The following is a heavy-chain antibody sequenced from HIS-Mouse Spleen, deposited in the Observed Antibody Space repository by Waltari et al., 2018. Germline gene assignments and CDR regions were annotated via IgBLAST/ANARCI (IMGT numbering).Heavy chain of an antibody. CDR1: CLPFSRYA. V-gene: IGHV3-30-3*01. D-gene: IGHD6-6*01. CDR3: ASHHIAALDY. Sequence: QVQLVESGGVVVQPGRSPRRSCAASCLPFSRYAMHGVRQAPGKGLEWVAVISYDGSNKYYADSVKGRFTISRDNSKNTLYLQMNSLRAEDTAVYYCASHHIAALDYWGQGTLVTVSS. J-gene: IGHJ4*02. CDR2: ISYDGSNK.